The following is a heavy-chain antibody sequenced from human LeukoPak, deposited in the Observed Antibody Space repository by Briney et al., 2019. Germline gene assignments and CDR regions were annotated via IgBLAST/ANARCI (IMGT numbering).Heavy chain of an antibody. D-gene: IGHD1-1*01. V-gene: IGHV1-69*05. J-gene: IGHJ4*02. CDR3: ARDATGTPASY. Sequence: ASVKVSCKASGGTFSSYAISWVRQAPGQGLEWMGGIIPIFGTANYAQKFQGRVTITTGESTSTAYMELSSLRSEDTAVYYCARDATGTPASYWGQGTLVTVSS. CDR2: IIPIFGTA. CDR1: GGTFSSYA.